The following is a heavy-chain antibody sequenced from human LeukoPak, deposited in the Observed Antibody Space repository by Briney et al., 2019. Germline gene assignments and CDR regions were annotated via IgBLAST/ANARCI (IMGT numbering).Heavy chain of an antibody. Sequence: SVKVSCKASGDTFSSYAISWVRQAPGQGLEWMGRIIPIFGIANYAQKFQGRVTITADKSTSTAYMELTSLRPEDTAVYYCARGYRSIAALIPPMDYWGQGTLVTVSS. CDR1: GDTFSSYA. CDR3: ARGYRSIAALIPPMDY. J-gene: IGHJ4*02. CDR2: IIPIFGIA. V-gene: IGHV1-69*04. D-gene: IGHD6-6*01.